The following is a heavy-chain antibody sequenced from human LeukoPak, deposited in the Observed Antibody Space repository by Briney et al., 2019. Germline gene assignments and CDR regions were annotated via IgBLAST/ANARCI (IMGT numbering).Heavy chain of an antibody. Sequence: GGSLRLSCAASGFTFSSYAMSWVPPAPGKGLEWVSAISGSGGSTYYADSVKGRFTISRDNSKNTLYLQMNSLRAEDTAVYYCAKDLAPGIDYWGQGTLVTVSS. CDR2: ISGSGGST. CDR3: AKDLAPGIDY. J-gene: IGHJ4*02. CDR1: GFTFSSYA. V-gene: IGHV3-23*01. D-gene: IGHD3-10*01.